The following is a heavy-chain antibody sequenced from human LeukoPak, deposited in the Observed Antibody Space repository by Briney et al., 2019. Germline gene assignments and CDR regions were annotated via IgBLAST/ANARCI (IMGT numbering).Heavy chain of an antibody. V-gene: IGHV3-30*02. CDR2: IRYDGSNK. CDR1: GFTFSSYG. D-gene: IGHD2-21*01. J-gene: IGHJ4*02. Sequence: GGSLRLSCAASGFTFSSYGMHWVRQAPGKGLEWVAFIRYDGSNKYYADSVKGRFTISRDNAKNSLFLQMNSLRAEDTAVYYCARGAPFLDYWGQGNLVTVSS. CDR3: ARGAPFLDY.